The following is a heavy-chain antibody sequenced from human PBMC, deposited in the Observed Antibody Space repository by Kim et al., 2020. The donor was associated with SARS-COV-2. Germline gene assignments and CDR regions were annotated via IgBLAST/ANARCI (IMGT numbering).Heavy chain of an antibody. CDR2: ISYDGSNK. J-gene: IGHJ3*02. D-gene: IGHD2-2*01. Sequence: GGSLRLSCAASGFTFSSYGMHWVRQAPGKGLEWVAVISYDGSNKYYADSVKGRFTISRDNSKNTLYLQMNSLRAEDTAVYYCAKDLAVPAAIGSDIWGQG. CDR1: GFTFSSYG. V-gene: IGHV3-30*18. CDR3: AKDLAVPAAIGSDI.